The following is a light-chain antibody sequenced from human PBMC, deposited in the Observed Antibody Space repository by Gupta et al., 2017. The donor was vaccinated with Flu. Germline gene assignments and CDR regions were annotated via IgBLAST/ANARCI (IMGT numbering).Light chain of an antibody. Sequence: SVTISCTGPTTDVGAYDYVSWYQQHPGKAPKIMIYDVTKRPSGVPDRFSGSKSGNTASLTISGLQAEDEADYYCCSYAGRYTLIIGGGTKLTVL. CDR3: CSYAGRYTLI. J-gene: IGLJ2*01. CDR1: TTDVGAYDY. V-gene: IGLV2-11*03. CDR2: DVT.